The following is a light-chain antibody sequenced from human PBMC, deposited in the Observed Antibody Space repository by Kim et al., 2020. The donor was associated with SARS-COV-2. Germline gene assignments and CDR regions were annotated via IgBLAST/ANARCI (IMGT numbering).Light chain of an antibody. V-gene: IGKV1-5*03. CDR1: QTVSTW. CDR2: KAS. J-gene: IGKJ4*01. CDR3: QQYNLNPLT. Sequence: DNQMTQSPSSLSASVGDTVTISCRASQTVSTWLAWYQQKPGKAPKLLIYKASNLQSGVPSRFSGSGSGTQFTLTITGLQPDDFATYYCQQYNLNPLTFGGGTKREI.